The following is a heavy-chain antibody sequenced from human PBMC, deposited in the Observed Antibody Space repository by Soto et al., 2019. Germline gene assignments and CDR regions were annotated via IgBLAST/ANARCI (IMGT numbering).Heavy chain of an antibody. CDR2: VNPSSDIT. Sequence: ASVKVSCKASGYSFTTYNIHWVRQAPGQGLEWMGVVNPSSDITSYTQKFQGRVTMTRDTSTSTVYMELSSLRSQDAAVYYCARWAPDAFHIWGQGTLVTVSS. CDR1: GYSFTTYN. J-gene: IGHJ3*02. V-gene: IGHV1-46*01. CDR3: ARWAPDAFHI.